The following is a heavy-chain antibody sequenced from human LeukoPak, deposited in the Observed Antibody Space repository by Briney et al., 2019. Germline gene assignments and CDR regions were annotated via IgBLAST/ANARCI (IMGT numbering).Heavy chain of an antibody. J-gene: IGHJ3*02. CDR3: ARDAAWFGELLDAFDI. Sequence: GGSLRLSCAASGFTFSSYWMSWVRQAPGKGLEWVANIKQDGSEEYYVDSVKGRFTISRDNAKNSLYLQMNSLRAEDTAVYYCARDAAWFGELLDAFDIWGQGTMVTVSS. V-gene: IGHV3-7*03. CDR1: GFTFSSYW. CDR2: IKQDGSEE. D-gene: IGHD3-10*01.